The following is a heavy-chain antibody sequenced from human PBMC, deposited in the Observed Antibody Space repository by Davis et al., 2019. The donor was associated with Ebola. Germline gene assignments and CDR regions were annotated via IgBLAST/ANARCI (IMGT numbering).Heavy chain of an antibody. D-gene: IGHD1-26*01. CDR1: GGSFSGYY. V-gene: IGHV4-34*01. Sequence: MPSETLSLTCAVYGGSFSGYYWSWIRQPPGKGLEWIGEINHSGSTNYNPSLKSRVTISVDTSKNQFSLKLSSVTAADTAVYYGARGVGATTGWFDPWGQGTLVTVSS. CDR2: INHSGST. J-gene: IGHJ5*02. CDR3: ARGVGATTGWFDP.